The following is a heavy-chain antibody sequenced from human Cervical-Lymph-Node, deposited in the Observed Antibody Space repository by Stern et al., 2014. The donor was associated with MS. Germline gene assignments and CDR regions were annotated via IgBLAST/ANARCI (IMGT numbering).Heavy chain of an antibody. CDR1: GDTFNNFD. CDR3: ARHQGGVAAF. V-gene: IGHV1-69*01. CDR2: ITPPFGTA. Sequence: QVQLVQSGAEVKKPGSSVKVSCKASGDTFNNFDIGWVRQAPGQGPEWFGGITPPFGTANHAQRLQDRVTFTADESTSTTYMELSRLRSEDTAIYYCARHQGGVAAFWGQGTLVTVSS. D-gene: IGHD6-13*01. J-gene: IGHJ4*02.